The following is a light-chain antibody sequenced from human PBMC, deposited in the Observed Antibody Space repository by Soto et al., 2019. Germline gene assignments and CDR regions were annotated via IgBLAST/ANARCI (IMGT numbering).Light chain of an antibody. CDR2: AAS. V-gene: IGKV1-27*01. Sequence: DIQITQSPSSLSASVGDRVTISCRASQGISKYLAWYQQKPGKVPKLLIYAASTLQSGVPSRFSGSGSGTDFTLTISSLKNEDVATYYCKKYDNAPWTFGKGNKVDI. CDR1: QGISKY. J-gene: IGKJ1*01. CDR3: KKYDNAPWT.